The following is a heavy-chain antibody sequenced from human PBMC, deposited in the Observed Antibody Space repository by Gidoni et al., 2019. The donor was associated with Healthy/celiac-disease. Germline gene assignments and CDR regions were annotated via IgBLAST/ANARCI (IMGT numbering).Heavy chain of an antibody. V-gene: IGHV3-15*01. CDR1: GFTFSNAW. J-gene: IGHJ4*02. D-gene: IGHD2-15*01. Sequence: EVQLVESGGGLVKPGGSLRLSCAASGFTFSNAWMSWVRQAPGKGLEWVGRIKSKTDGGTTDYAAPVKGRFTISRDDSKNTLYLQMNSLKTEDTAVYYCTTGGYCSGGSCYFYFDYWGQGTLVTVSS. CDR3: TTGGYCSGGSCYFYFDY. CDR2: IKSKTDGGTT.